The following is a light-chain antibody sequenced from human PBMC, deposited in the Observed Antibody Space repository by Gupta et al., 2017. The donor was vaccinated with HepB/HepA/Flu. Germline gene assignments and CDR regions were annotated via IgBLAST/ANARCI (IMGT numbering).Light chain of an antibody. CDR3: GTWDSSLSAWV. CDR1: SSNIGNNY. J-gene: IGLJ3*02. Sequence: QSVLTQPPSVSAAPGQTATISCTGSSSNIGNNYVSWYQQLPGRAPKLLIYDNSKRPTGIPDRFSGSKSGTSATLGITGVQSGDEADYYCGTWDSSLSAWVFGGGTKLTVL. V-gene: IGLV1-51*01. CDR2: DNS.